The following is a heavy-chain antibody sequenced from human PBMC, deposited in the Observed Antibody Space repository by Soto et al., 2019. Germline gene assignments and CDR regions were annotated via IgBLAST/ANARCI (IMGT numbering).Heavy chain of an antibody. Sequence: QVQLVQSGAEVKKPGSSVKVSCKASGSTFSSYAISWVRQAPGQGLEWMGGIIPIFGTANYAQKFQGRVTITADESTSTAYMELSSLRSEDTVVYYCASGTRGAMGINFDYWGQGTLVTVS. CDR1: GSTFSSYA. CDR2: IIPIFGTA. V-gene: IGHV1-69*01. CDR3: ASGTRGAMGINFDY. D-gene: IGHD3-10*01. J-gene: IGHJ4*02.